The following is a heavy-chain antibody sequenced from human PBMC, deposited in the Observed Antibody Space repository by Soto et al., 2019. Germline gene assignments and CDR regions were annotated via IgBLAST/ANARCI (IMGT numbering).Heavy chain of an antibody. CDR1: GYTFTSYG. J-gene: IGHJ6*02. Sequence: QVQLVQSGAEVKKPGASVKVSCKASGYTFTSYGISWVRQAPGQGLEWMGWISAYNGNTNYAQKLQGRVTMTTDTSTSTAYMELRSLRAADTAVYYCERDHRQSAALTYYYYYCMDVWGQETTVAVSS. CDR2: ISAYNGNT. CDR3: ERDHRQSAALTYYYYYCMDV. D-gene: IGHD6-25*01. V-gene: IGHV1-18*01.